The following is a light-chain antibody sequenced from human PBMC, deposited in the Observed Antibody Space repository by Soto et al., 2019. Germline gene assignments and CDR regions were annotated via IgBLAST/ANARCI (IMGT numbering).Light chain of an antibody. V-gene: IGKV3-20*01. J-gene: IGKJ5*01. CDR1: QSTSNNY. Sequence: EIVLTQSPGTLSLSPGERATLSCRTSQSTSNNYLAWYQQKPGQAPRLLIYGASSRATGIPDRFSGSGSGTDFTLTISRLEPEDFAVYICQQYGTSPRTFGQGTRLEIK. CDR3: QQYGTSPRT. CDR2: GAS.